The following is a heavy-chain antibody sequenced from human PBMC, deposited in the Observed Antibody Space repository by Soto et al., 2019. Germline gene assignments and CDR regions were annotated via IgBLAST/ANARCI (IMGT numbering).Heavy chain of an antibody. J-gene: IGHJ4*02. Sequence: EVQLVESGGGLVKPGGSLRLSCAASGFTFSNAWMSWVRQAPGKGLEWVGRIKSKTDGGTTDYAAPVKGRFTISRDDSKNTLYLQMNSLKTEDTAVYYCTTEVSPLWFGAHHNWGQGTLVTVSS. CDR3: TTEVSPLWFGAHHN. V-gene: IGHV3-15*01. CDR2: IKSKTDGGTT. D-gene: IGHD3-10*01. CDR1: GFTFSNAW.